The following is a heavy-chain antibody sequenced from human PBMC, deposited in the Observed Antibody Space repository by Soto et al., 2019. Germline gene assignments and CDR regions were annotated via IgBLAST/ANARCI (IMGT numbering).Heavy chain of an antibody. CDR3: AREILTGGVTTPSAEYFQY. J-gene: IGHJ1*01. V-gene: IGHV3-11*01. CDR2: ISSSGSTI. CDR1: GFTFSDYY. Sequence: QVQLVESGGGLVKPGGSLRLSCAASGFTFSDYYMSWIRQAPGKGLEWVSYISSSGSTIYYADSVKGRFTISRDNAKNSMYLQMNSLPAEDTAVYYCAREILTGGVTTPSAEYFQYWGQGTLVTVSS. D-gene: IGHD4-17*01.